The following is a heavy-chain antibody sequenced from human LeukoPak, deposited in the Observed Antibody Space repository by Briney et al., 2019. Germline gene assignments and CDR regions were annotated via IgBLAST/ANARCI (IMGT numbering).Heavy chain of an antibody. D-gene: IGHD7-27*01. CDR3: KTGGTHWFDP. V-gene: IGHV1-46*01. J-gene: IGHJ5*02. CDR2: INPSGGST. CDR1: GYTFTSYY. Sequence: ASVKVSCKASGYTFTSYYMHWVRQAPGQGLEWMGIINPSGGSTSYAQKFQGRVTITRNTSISTAYMELSSLRSEDTAVYYCKTGGTHWFDPWGQGTLVTVSS.